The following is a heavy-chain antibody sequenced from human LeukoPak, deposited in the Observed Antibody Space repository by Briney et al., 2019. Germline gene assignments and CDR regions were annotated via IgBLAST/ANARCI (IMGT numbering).Heavy chain of an antibody. D-gene: IGHD3-22*01. CDR3: ASRTYYYDRGRLDY. Sequence: SVKVSCKASGGTFSSYAISWVRQAPGQGLEWMGGLIPIFGTANYAQKFQGRVTITADKSTSTAYMELSSLRSEDTAVYYCASRTYYYDRGRLDYWGQGTLVTVSS. CDR2: LIPIFGTA. CDR1: GGTFSSYA. J-gene: IGHJ4*02. V-gene: IGHV1-69*06.